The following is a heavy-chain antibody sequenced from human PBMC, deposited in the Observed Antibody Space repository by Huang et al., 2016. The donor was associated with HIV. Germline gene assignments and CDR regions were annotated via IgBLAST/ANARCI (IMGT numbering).Heavy chain of an antibody. Sequence: QLQLHESGPGLVKPSEILSLTCTVSGGSISSSSYYWGWIRQPPGKGLELIGSIYYSGNTYYNPSRKSRITISVDTSKNQFFLKLSSGTAADTAVYYCARLNRVAAGSHLDWGQGTLVTVSS. D-gene: IGHD6-13*01. V-gene: IGHV4-39*01. CDR2: IYYSGNT. CDR3: ARLNRVAAGSHLD. J-gene: IGHJ4*02. CDR1: GGSISSSSYY.